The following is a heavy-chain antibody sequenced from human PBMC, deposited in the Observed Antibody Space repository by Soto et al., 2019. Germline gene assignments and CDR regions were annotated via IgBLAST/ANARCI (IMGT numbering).Heavy chain of an antibody. CDR2: IGIGSSTK. CDR1: GFTFSDYG. Sequence: GGSLRLSCAASGFTFSDYGIHWVRQAPGKGLEWVSYIGIGSSTKYYADSVKGRFTISRDNAKNSLYLQMNSLRAEDTAVYYCARDQLYYNDISGRPLNAFDVWGQGTMVTVS. V-gene: IGHV3-48*01. J-gene: IGHJ3*01. CDR3: ARDQLYYNDISGRPLNAFDV. D-gene: IGHD3-22*01.